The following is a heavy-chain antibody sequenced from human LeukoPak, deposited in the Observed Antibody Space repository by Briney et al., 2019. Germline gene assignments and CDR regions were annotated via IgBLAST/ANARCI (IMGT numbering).Heavy chain of an antibody. CDR3: AKADHYGSGMDAALYYYYYMDV. CDR2: ISGSGGST. D-gene: IGHD3-10*01. CDR1: GFTFSSYA. J-gene: IGHJ6*03. Sequence: PGGSLRLSCAASGFTFSSYAMSWVRQAPGKGLEWVSAISGSGGSTYYADSVKDRFTISRDNSKNTLYLQMNSLRAEDTAVYYCAKADHYGSGMDAALYYYYYMDVWGKGTTVTISS. V-gene: IGHV3-23*01.